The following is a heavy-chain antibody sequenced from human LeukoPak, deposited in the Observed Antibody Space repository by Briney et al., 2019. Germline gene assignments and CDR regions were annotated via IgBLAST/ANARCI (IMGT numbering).Heavy chain of an antibody. Sequence: GASVKVSCKASGYTFTRYDINWVRQAPGQGLEWMGWISAYNGNANYAHNLQGRVTMTTDTSTSTAYMELSRLRSDDTAVYYCARESYSSSWYEGYYYYMDVWGKGTTVTISS. D-gene: IGHD6-13*01. CDR1: GYTFTRYD. CDR3: ARESYSSSWYEGYYYYMDV. V-gene: IGHV1-18*01. CDR2: ISAYNGNA. J-gene: IGHJ6*03.